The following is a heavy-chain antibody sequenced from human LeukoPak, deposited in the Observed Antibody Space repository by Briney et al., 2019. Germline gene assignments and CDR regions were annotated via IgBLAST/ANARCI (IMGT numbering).Heavy chain of an antibody. CDR3: ARGGYSSGWYRIFFDY. V-gene: IGHV4-30-2*01. Sequence: SQTLSLTCAVSGGSISSGGYSWSWIRQPPGKGLEWIGDIYHSGSTYYNPSLKSRVTISVDRSKNQFSLKLSSVTAADTAVYYCARGGYSSGWYRIFFDYWGQGTLVTVSS. J-gene: IGHJ4*02. D-gene: IGHD6-19*01. CDR1: GGSISSGGYS. CDR2: IYHSGST.